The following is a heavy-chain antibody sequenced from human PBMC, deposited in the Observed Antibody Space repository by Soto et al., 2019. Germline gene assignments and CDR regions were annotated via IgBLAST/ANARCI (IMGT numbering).Heavy chain of an antibody. V-gene: IGHV1-69*02. J-gene: IGHJ4*02. CDR2: IIPILGIA. Sequence: QVQLVQSGAEVKKPGSSVKVSCKASGGTFSSYTISWVRQAPGQGLEWMGRIIPILGIANYAQRFQGRVTITADKSTSTAYMELSSLRSEDTAVYYCARGDYGSGSYYPFDYWGQGTLVTVSS. CDR1: GGTFSSYT. CDR3: ARGDYGSGSYYPFDY. D-gene: IGHD3-10*01.